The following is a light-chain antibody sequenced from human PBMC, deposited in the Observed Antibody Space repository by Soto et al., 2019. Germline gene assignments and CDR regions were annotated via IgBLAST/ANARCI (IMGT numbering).Light chain of an antibody. Sequence: DIQMTQSPSSLSASLGDSVTITCQASHDISNYLNWYQHKPGKAPKLLIYDVSNLEAGVPSRFSGSGSGTDFVFTISILQPEDIATYYCQQYDNLLLTFGGGTKVEIK. CDR3: QQYDNLLLT. J-gene: IGKJ4*01. CDR2: DVS. V-gene: IGKV1-33*01. CDR1: HDISNY.